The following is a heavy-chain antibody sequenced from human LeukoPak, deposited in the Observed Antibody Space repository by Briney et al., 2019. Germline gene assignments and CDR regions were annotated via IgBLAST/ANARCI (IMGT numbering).Heavy chain of an antibody. CDR3: ARVGAPPYYYYYMDV. Sequence: GSLRLSCAASGFTFSSYAMSWVRQAPGKGLVWVSRINSDGSSTSYADSVKGRFTISRDNAKNTLYLQMNSLRAEDTAVYYCARVGAPPYYYYYMDVWGKGTTVTVSS. CDR2: INSDGSST. J-gene: IGHJ6*03. D-gene: IGHD1-26*01. CDR1: GFTFSSYA. V-gene: IGHV3-74*01.